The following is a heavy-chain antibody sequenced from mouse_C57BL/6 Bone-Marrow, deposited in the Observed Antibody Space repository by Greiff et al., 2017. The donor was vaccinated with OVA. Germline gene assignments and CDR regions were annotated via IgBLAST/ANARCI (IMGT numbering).Heavy chain of an antibody. CDR2: IWWDDDK. CDR3: ASYYYGSSAAWFAY. J-gene: IGHJ3*01. CDR1: GFSLSTFGMG. Sequence: QVTLKESGPGILQPSQTLSLTCSFSGFSLSTFGMGVGWIRQPSGKGLEWLAHIWWDDDKYYNPALKSRLTISKDTSKNQVFLKIANVDTADTATYYCASYYYGSSAAWFAYWGQGTLVTVSA. D-gene: IGHD1-1*01. V-gene: IGHV8-8*01.